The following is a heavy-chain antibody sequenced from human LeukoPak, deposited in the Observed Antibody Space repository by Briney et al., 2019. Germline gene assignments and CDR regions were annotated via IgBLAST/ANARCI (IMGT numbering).Heavy chain of an antibody. V-gene: IGHV3-30-3*01. CDR3: ARAKPPFYSSSWGGHIDY. CDR1: GFTFSSYA. J-gene: IGHJ4*02. Sequence: GRSLRLSCAASGFTFSSYAMHWVRQAPGKGLEWVAVISYDGSNKYYADSVKGRFTISRDNSKNTLYLQMNSLRAEDTAVYYCARAKPPFYSSSWGGHIDYWGQGTLVTVSS. D-gene: IGHD6-13*01. CDR2: ISYDGSNK.